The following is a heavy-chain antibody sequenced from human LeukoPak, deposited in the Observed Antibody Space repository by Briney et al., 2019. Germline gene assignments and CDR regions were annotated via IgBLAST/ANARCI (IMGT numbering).Heavy chain of an antibody. D-gene: IGHD3-10*01. CDR2: ISYDGSNK. Sequence: GGSLRLSCAASGFTFSSYAMHWVRQAPGKGLEWVAVISYDGSNKYYADSVKGRFTISRDNSKNTLYLQMNSLRAEDTAVYYCASPYGSGSYCDAFDIWGQGTMVTVSS. CDR3: ASPYGSGSYCDAFDI. J-gene: IGHJ3*02. CDR1: GFTFSSYA. V-gene: IGHV3-30-3*01.